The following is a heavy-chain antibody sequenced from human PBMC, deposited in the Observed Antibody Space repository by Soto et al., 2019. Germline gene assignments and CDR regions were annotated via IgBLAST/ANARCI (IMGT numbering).Heavy chain of an antibody. V-gene: IGHV1-8*01. J-gene: IGHJ6*02. D-gene: IGHD3-3*01. Sequence: GASVKVSCKASGYTFTSYDINWVRQATGQGLEWMGWMNPNSGNTGYAQKFQGRVTMTRNTSISTAYMELSSLKTEDTAVYYCTRDGTNDFWSGYLYYYYGMDVWGQGTTVTVSS. CDR3: TRDGTNDFWSGYLYYYYGMDV. CDR2: MNPNSGNT. CDR1: GYTFTSYD.